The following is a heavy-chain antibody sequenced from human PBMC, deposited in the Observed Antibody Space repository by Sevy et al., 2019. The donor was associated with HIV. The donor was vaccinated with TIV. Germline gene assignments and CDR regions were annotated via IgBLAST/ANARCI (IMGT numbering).Heavy chain of an antibody. CDR1: GFSFSTYA. Sequence: GGSLRLSCAASGFSFSTYAMTWVRQAPGKGLEWVSGISGSGTSTYYTESVKGRFTISRDNSKNTVYLQMNTLRAEDTAVYYCGKVSIFGVGGFYDYWGQGTLVTVSS. V-gene: IGHV3-23*01. CDR3: GKVSIFGVGGFYDY. CDR2: ISGSGTST. D-gene: IGHD3-3*01. J-gene: IGHJ4*02.